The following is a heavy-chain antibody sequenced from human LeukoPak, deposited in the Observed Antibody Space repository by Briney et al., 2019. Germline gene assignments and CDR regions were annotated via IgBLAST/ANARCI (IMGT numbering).Heavy chain of an antibody. J-gene: IGHJ4*02. Sequence: GASVKVSCKASGYTFTGYYMHWVRQAPGQGLEWMGWINPNSGGTNYAQKFQGRVTMTRDTSISTAYMELSRLRSDDTAVYYCARDDRILGYCSGGSCYASYWGQGTLVTVSS. CDR2: INPNSGGT. V-gene: IGHV1-2*02. CDR3: ARDDRILGYCSGGSCYASY. D-gene: IGHD2-15*01. CDR1: GYTFTGYY.